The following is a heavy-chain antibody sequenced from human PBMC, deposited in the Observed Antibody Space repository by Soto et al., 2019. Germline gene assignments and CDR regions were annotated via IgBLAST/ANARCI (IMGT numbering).Heavy chain of an antibody. CDR2: LSYDGSET. Sequence: LRLSCVGSGFIFSNNGMHWVRQTPGKGLEWVAFLSYDGSETFYADSVKGRFTVSRDNSKNTLFLHMRNLRRDDTAVYYCSIVRVADSALDHWGQGTLVTVSS. CDR3: SIVRVADSALDH. V-gene: IGHV3-30*03. D-gene: IGHD3-10*02. J-gene: IGHJ4*02. CDR1: GFIFSNNG.